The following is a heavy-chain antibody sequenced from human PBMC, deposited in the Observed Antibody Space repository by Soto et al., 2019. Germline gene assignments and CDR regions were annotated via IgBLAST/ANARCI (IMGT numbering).Heavy chain of an antibody. D-gene: IGHD3-9*01. CDR2: IYYSGST. CDR3: ASGESGILTGLDY. CDR1: GGSISSRSYY. J-gene: IGHJ4*02. V-gene: IGHV4-39*01. Sequence: SETLSLTCTVSGGSISSRSYYWGWIRQPPGKGLEWIGSIYYSGSTYYNPSLKSRVTISVDTSKNQFSLKLSSVTAADTAVYYCASGESGILTGLDYWGQGTLVTVSS.